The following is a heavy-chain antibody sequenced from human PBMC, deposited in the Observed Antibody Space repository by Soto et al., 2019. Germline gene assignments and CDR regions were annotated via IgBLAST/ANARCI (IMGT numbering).Heavy chain of an antibody. V-gene: IGHV3-74*03. CDR2: INGDGSSR. J-gene: IGHJ2*01. Sequence: VESGGGVFQSGGSLRLSCAASGFTASNFWMHWVRQAPGEGLVWVASINGDGSSRTYADSMKGRLTISRDNAKNMVFLDMKSLRGEDTAVYYCARDFDWNLDAWGRGTLVTVSS. D-gene: IGHD3-9*01. CDR1: GFTASNFW. CDR3: ARDFDWNLDA.